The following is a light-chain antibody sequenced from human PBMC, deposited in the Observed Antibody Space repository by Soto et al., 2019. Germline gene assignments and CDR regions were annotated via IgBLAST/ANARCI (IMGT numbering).Light chain of an antibody. J-gene: IGLJ3*02. CDR1: SNDIRANNY. V-gene: IGLV2-14*03. CDR3: SSYTVTNIGV. CDR2: DVT. Sequence: QSALTQPASVSGSPGQSITISCTGTSNDIRANNYVSWYQQHPGKAPKLMIYDVTNRPSGVSDRFSGSKSGDTASLTISGLLPEDDADYYCSSYTVTNIGVFGGGTQLTVL.